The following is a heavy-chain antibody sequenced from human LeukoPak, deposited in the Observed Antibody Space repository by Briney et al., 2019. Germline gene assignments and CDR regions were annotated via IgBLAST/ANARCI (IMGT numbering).Heavy chain of an antibody. CDR2: ISGSGGST. CDR3: ARDPANSGSYFDAFDI. D-gene: IGHD1-26*01. J-gene: IGHJ3*02. Sequence: GGSLRLSCAASGFTFSDYYMSWTRQAPGKGLEWVSVISGSGGSTFYADSVKGRFTISRDNAKNTLYLQMNSLRAEDTAVYYCARDPANSGSYFDAFDIWGQGTMVTVSS. V-gene: IGHV3-11*01. CDR1: GFTFSDYY.